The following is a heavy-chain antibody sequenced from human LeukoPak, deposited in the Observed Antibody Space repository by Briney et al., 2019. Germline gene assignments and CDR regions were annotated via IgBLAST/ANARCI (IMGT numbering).Heavy chain of an antibody. CDR3: ARGRPGISIDY. D-gene: IGHD3-3*02. J-gene: IGHJ4*02. V-gene: IGHV1-2*02. CDR2: INPNSGGT. CDR1: GGTFSSYT. Sequence: GASVKVSCKASGGTFSSYTISWVRQAPGQGLEWMGWINPNSGGTNYAQKFQGRVTMTRDTSISTAYMELSRLRSDDTAVYYCARGRPGISIDYWGQGTLVTVSS.